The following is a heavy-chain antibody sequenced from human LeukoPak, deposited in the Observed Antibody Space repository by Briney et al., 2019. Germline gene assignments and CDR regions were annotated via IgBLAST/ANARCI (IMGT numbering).Heavy chain of an antibody. V-gene: IGHV3-64*01. D-gene: IGHD5-18*01. CDR3: ARGDVQLWYTFDY. J-gene: IGHJ4*02. CDR1: GFTFSSYA. CDR2: ISSNGGST. Sequence: GGSLRLSCAASGFTFSSYAMHWVRQAPGKGLEYVSAISSNGGSTYYANSVKGRFTISRDNAKNSLYLQMNSLRAEDTAVYYCARGDVQLWYTFDYWGQGTLVTVSS.